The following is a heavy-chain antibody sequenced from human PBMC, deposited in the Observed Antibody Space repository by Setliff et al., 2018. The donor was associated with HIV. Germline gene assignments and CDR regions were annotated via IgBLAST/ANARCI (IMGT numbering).Heavy chain of an antibody. J-gene: IGHJ4*02. CDR3: ARSPYGDYGLDY. CDR1: GGSISSGSYY. Sequence: PSETLSLTCTVSGGSISSGSYYWNWIRQPAGKGLEWIGEVTHSGRTNYNPSLKSRVTISVDTSKNQFSLKLTSMTAEDTAVYFCARSPYGDYGLDYWGQGTLVTVSS. V-gene: IGHV4-61*10. D-gene: IGHD4-17*01. CDR2: VTHSGRT.